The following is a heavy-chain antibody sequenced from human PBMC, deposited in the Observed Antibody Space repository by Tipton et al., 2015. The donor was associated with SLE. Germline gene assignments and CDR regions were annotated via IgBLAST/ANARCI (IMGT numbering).Heavy chain of an antibody. D-gene: IGHD3-22*01. V-gene: IGHV4-39*07. CDR2: IHYAGGT. CDR1: GDSLSSNNYY. J-gene: IGHJ4*02. Sequence: TLSLTCSVSGDSLSSNNYYWGWIRQSPAQGLEWIGTIHYAGGTYYNPSLRSRLTISLDRSNNQFSLKVNSMTAADTAVYHCARGYYESNGYYSFDYWGLGALVTVSS. CDR3: ARGYYESNGYYSFDY.